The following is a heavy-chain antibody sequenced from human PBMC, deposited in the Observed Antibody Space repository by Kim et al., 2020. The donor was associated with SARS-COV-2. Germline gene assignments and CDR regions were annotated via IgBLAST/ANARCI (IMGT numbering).Heavy chain of an antibody. J-gene: IGHJ5*02. Sequence: KSRVTISVDTSKHQFSLKLSSVTAADTAVYYCARGGAPAGITGTTGWFDPWGQGTLVTVSS. D-gene: IGHD1-7*01. V-gene: IGHV4-34*01. CDR3: ARGGAPAGITGTTGWFDP.